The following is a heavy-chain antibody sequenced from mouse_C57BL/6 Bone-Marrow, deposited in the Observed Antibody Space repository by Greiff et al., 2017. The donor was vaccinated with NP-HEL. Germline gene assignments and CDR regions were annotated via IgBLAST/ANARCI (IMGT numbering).Heavy chain of an antibody. J-gene: IGHJ3*01. CDR2: ISYDGSN. CDR1: GYSITSGYY. Sequence: EVHLVESGPGLVKPSQSLSLTCSVTGYSITSGYYWNWIRQFPGNKLEWMGYISYDGSNNYNPSLKNRISITRDTSKNQFFLKLNSVTTEDTATYYCAREWLLLFAYWGQGTLVTVSA. D-gene: IGHD2-3*01. CDR3: AREWLLLFAY. V-gene: IGHV3-6*01.